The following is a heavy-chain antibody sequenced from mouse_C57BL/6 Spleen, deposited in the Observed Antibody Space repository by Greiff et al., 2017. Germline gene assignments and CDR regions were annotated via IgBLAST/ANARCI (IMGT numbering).Heavy chain of an antibody. D-gene: IGHD1-1*01. V-gene: IGHV1-59*01. J-gene: IGHJ3*01. CDR1: GYTFTSYW. CDR3: ARYYGSSYWFAY. CDR2: IDPSDSYT. Sequence: VKLQQPGAELVRPGTSVKLSCKASGYTFTSYWMHWVKQRPGQGLEWIGVIDPSDSYTNYNQKFKGKATLTVDTSSSTAYMQLSSLTSEDSAVYYCARYYGSSYWFAYWGQGTLVTVSA.